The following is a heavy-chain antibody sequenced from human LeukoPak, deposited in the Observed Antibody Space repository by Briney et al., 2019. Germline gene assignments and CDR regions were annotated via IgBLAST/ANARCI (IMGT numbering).Heavy chain of an antibody. J-gene: IGHJ4*02. V-gene: IGHV3-33*01. CDR2: IWYDGSNK. Sequence: GGSLSPSFAASGFTFISYGMHWVRQAPGKGLEWVAVIWYDGSNKYYADSVKGRFTISRDNSKNTLYLQMNSLRAEDTAVYYCIRFGEFDYWGQGTLVTVSS. D-gene: IGHD3-10*01. CDR3: IRFGEFDY. CDR1: GFTFISYG.